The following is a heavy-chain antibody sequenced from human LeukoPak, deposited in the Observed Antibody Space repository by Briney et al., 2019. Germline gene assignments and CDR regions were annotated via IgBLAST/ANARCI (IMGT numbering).Heavy chain of an antibody. V-gene: IGHV3-74*01. J-gene: IGHJ4*02. CDR2: INSDGSST. D-gene: IGHD3-22*01. Sequence: GGSLRLSCAPSGFTFSSYWMHWVRHAPGKGLVWVSRINSDGSSTIYADSVKGRFTISRDNAKNTLYLQMNSLRAEDTAVYYCAREAIQLWPRAYYDSSGYSDYWGQGTLVTVSS. CDR3: AREAIQLWPRAYYDSSGYSDY. CDR1: GFTFSSYW.